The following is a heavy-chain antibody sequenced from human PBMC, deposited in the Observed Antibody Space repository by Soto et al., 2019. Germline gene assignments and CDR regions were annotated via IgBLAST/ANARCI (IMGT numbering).Heavy chain of an antibody. CDR3: TGKGGDTVREG. Sequence: EVQLVESGGGLVKPGGSLRLSCAASGFTFSNAWMSWVRQAPGKGLEWVGRIKSKTDGGTTEYAAPVKGRFTISRDDSKNERYLKMDSLKTEDTAGCYCTGKGGDTVREGWGQGTLVTVSS. CDR2: IKSKTDGGTT. J-gene: IGHJ4*02. V-gene: IGHV3-15*01. CDR1: GFTFSNAW. D-gene: IGHD4-17*01.